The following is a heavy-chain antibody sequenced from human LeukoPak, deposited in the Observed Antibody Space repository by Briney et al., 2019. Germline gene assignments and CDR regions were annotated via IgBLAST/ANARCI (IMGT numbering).Heavy chain of an antibody. V-gene: IGHV4-39*01. CDR1: GGSISSYY. CDR2: IYYRGST. CDR3: ARLTLDYGDLH. J-gene: IGHJ4*02. D-gene: IGHD4-17*01. Sequence: SETLSLTCTVSGGSISSYYWGWIRQPPGKGLERIGTIYYRGSTYYNPSLKSRVTISVDRSKNQFSLKLSSVTAADTAMYYCARLTLDYGDLHWGQGTLVTVSS.